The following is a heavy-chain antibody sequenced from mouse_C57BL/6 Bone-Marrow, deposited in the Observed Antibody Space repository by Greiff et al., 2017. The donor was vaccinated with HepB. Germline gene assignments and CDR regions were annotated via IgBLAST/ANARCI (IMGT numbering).Heavy chain of an antibody. CDR2: IDPSDSYT. CDR3: ARDDYYGSSYDAMDY. J-gene: IGHJ4*01. D-gene: IGHD1-1*01. CDR1: GYTFTSYW. Sequence: QVQLKQSGAELVKPGASVKLSCKASGYTFTSYWMQWVKQRPGQGLEWIGEIDPSDSYTNYNQKFKGKATLTVDTSSSTAYMQLSSLTSEDSAVYYCARDDYYGSSYDAMDYWGQGTSVTVSS. V-gene: IGHV1-50*01.